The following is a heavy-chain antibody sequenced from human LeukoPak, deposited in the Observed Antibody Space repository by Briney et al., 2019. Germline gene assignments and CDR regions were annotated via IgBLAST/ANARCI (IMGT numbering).Heavy chain of an antibody. V-gene: IGHV3-15*01. CDR2: IKSKTDGGNT. J-gene: IGHJ6*03. CDR3: AREGMDTAMIDQKYYYYYYMDV. D-gene: IGHD5-18*01. CDR1: GFTFSNAW. Sequence: GGSLRLSCAASGFTFSNAWMSWVRQAPGKGLEWVGRIKSKTDGGNTDSAAPVKGRFTISRDDSKNTLYLQMNSLKTEDTAVYYCAREGMDTAMIDQKYYYYYYMDVWGKGTTVTVSS.